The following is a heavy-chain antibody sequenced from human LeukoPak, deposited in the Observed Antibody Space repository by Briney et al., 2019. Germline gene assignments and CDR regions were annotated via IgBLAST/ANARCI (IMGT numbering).Heavy chain of an antibody. CDR3: ATRQEDYYYYGMDV. Sequence: ASVKVSCKVSGYTLTELSMHWVRQAPGKGLEWMGGFDPEDGETIYAQKFQGRVTMTEDTSTDTAYMELSSLRSEDTAVYYCATRQEDYYYYGMDVWAKGPRSPSP. CDR1: GYTLTELS. V-gene: IGHV1-24*01. J-gene: IGHJ6*02. CDR2: FDPEDGET.